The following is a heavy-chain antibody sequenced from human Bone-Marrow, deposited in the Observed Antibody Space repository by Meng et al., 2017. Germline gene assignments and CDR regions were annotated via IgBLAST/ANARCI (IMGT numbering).Heavy chain of an antibody. V-gene: IGHV7-4-1*02. CDR2: INTNTGNP. Sequence: ASVKVSCKASGYTFTDYDMHWVRQAPGQGLEWMGWINTNTGNPTYAQGFTGRFVFSLDTSVSTAYLQISSLKAEDTAVYYCARRYCSGGSCSSYDYWGQGTLVTVSS. D-gene: IGHD2-15*01. CDR1: GYTFTDYD. CDR3: ARRYCSGGSCSSYDY. J-gene: IGHJ4*02.